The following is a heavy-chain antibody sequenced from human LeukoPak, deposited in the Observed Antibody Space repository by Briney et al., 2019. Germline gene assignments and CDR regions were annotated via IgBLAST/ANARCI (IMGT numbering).Heavy chain of an antibody. D-gene: IGHD2-8*01. CDR2: IWFDGKNE. V-gene: IGHV3-33*01. CDR1: GFTFSSYG. J-gene: IGHJ6*02. CDR3: ARDRHCANGVCHSPPGMDV. Sequence: GGSLRLSCAASGFTFSSYGMHWVRQAPGKGLEWVVDIWFDGKNEHFADSVKGRFTISRDNSKNTMYLQINSLRAEDTAVYYCARDRHCANGVCHSPPGMDVWGQGTTVTVSS.